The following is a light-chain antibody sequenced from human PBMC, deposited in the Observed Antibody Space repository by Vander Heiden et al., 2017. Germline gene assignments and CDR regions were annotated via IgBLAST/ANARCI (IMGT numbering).Light chain of an antibody. CDR3: CSYAGSPSYVV. V-gene: IGLV2-23*01. CDR2: EGS. J-gene: IGLJ2*01. Sequence: QSALTQPASVSGSPGQSITISCTGTSSDIGSYYLVSWYQLHPCKAPKLMIYEGSERPSGVSNRFFGSKSGNTASLTISGLQAEDEADYYCCSYAGSPSYVVFGGGTKLTVL. CDR1: SSDIGSYYL.